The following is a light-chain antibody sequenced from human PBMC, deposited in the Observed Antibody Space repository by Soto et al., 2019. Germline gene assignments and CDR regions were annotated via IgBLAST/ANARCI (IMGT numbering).Light chain of an antibody. V-gene: IGLV2-14*01. Sequence: QSVLAQPASVSGSPGQSITVSCTGTSSDVGAYDYVSWYQHHPGKAPKLIIYEVTNRPSGVSNRFSGSKSCNTASLTISGLQAEDEADYYCNSYTRSTKYVFGTGTKVTVL. J-gene: IGLJ1*01. CDR1: SSDVGAYDY. CDR3: NSYTRSTKYV. CDR2: EVT.